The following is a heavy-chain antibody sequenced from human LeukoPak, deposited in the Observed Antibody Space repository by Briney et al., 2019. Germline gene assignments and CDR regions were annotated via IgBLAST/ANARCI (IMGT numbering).Heavy chain of an antibody. J-gene: IGHJ4*02. D-gene: IGHD2-2*01. CDR1: GGSFSGYY. V-gene: IGHV4-34*01. Sequence: SETLSLTCAVYGGSFSGYYWSWIRQPPGKGLEWIGEINHSGSTNYNPSLKSRVTISVDTSKNQFSLKLSSVTAADTAVYYCARLGRGYLHFDYWGQGTLVTVSS. CDR3: ARLGRGYLHFDY. CDR2: INHSGST.